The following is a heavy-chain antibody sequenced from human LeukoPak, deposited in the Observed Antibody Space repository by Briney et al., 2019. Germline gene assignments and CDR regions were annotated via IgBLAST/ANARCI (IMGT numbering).Heavy chain of an antibody. D-gene: IGHD1-14*01. J-gene: IGHJ4*02. V-gene: IGHV4-34*01. CDR3: ARGRIIGP. CDR1: GGSFSGYY. Sequence: SETLSLACAVYGGSFSGYYWSWIRQPPGKGLEWIGEINHSGSTNYNPSLKSRVTISVDTSKNQFSLKLRSVTAADTAVYYCARGRIIGPWGQGTLVTVSS. CDR2: INHSGST.